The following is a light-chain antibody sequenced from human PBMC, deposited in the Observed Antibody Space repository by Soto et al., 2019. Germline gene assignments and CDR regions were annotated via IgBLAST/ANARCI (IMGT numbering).Light chain of an antibody. CDR2: KVS. CDR3: MQGTHWPWT. Sequence: DVVMTQSPLSLPVTLGQPASISCRSSQGLVSSDGNTYLDWFHQRPGQSPRRLIYKVSDRDSGVPDRFSGSGSGTDFTLKISRVEAEDVGVYYCMQGTHWPWTFGQGTKVDIK. V-gene: IGKV2-30*01. J-gene: IGKJ1*01. CDR1: QGLVSSDGNTY.